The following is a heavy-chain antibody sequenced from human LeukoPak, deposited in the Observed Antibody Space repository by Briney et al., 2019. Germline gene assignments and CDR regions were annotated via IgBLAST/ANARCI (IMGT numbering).Heavy chain of an antibody. CDR2: ISWSSGSI. CDR3: AKDGALYYYDSNGYYASYCIDV. J-gene: IGHJ6*02. CDR1: GFTFGDYG. D-gene: IGHD3-22*01. Sequence: GGSLRLSCAASGFTFGDYGMHWVRQAPGKGLEWVSGISWSSGSIGYADSVKGRFTISRDNAKNSLYLQMNSLRAEDTALYYCAKDGALYYYDSNGYYASYCIDVWGQGTTVTVSS. V-gene: IGHV3-9*01.